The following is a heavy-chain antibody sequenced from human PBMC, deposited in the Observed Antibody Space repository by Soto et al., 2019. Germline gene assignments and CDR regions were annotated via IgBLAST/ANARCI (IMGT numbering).Heavy chain of an antibody. D-gene: IGHD2-15*01. CDR1: GGTFSSYT. V-gene: IGHV1-69*02. CDR2: IIPILGIA. CDR3: ARAHLGYCSGGSCYWFDP. J-gene: IGHJ5*02. Sequence: QVQLVQSGAEVKKPGSSVKVSCKASGGTFSSYTISWVRQAPGQGLEWMGRIIPILGIANYAQKFQGRVTITADKSTSTAYMELSSLRSEDTAVYYCARAHLGYCSGGSCYWFDPWGQGTLVTVSS.